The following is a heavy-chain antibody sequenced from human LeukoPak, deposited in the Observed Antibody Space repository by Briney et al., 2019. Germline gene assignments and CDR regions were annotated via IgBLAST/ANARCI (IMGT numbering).Heavy chain of an antibody. D-gene: IGHD6-13*01. CDR1: GFTFSSYW. CDR2: IKQDGSEK. V-gene: IGHV3-7*01. J-gene: IGHJ6*03. Sequence: GGSLRLSCAASGFTFSSYWMSWVRQAPGKGLEWVANIKQDGSEKYYVDSVKGRFTISRDNAKNSLYLQMNSLRAEDTAVYYCAREPDSSSWIYYYYYDYMDVWGKGTTVSVSS. CDR3: AREPDSSSWIYYYYYDYMDV.